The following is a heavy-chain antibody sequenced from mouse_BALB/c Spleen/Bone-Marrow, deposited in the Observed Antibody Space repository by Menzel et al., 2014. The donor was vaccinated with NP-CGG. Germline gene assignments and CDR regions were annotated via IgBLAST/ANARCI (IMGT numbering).Heavy chain of an antibody. CDR3: ARQLGLRVDY. D-gene: IGHD3-1*01. J-gene: IGHJ4*01. CDR2: ISNGGGST. CDR1: GFTFSSYS. V-gene: IGHV5-12-2*01. Sequence: EVQGVESGGGLVQPGGSLKLSCAASGFTFSSYSMSWVRQTPEKRLEWVAYISNGGGSTYYPDTVKGRFTISRDNAKNTLYLQMSSLKSEDTAMYYCARQLGLRVDYWGQVSSVTVSS.